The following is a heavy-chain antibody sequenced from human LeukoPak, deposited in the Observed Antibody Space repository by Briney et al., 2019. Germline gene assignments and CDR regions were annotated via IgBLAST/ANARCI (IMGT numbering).Heavy chain of an antibody. V-gene: IGHV4-34*01. J-gene: IGHJ4*02. CDR1: GGSFSGFY. CDR2: INHRGST. CDR3: ARAGDGYNNHIDY. D-gene: IGHD5-24*01. Sequence: SETLSLTCDVYGGSFSGFYWSCIRQPPGKRLEWIGEINHRGSTNYNPSLKSRVTISVDTSKNQFSLKLSSVTAADTAVYYCARAGDGYNNHIDYWGQGTLVTVSS.